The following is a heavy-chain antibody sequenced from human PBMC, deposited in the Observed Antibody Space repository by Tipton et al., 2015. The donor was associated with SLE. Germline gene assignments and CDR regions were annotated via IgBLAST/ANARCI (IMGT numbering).Heavy chain of an antibody. CDR2: IYYSGST. D-gene: IGHD6-19*01. J-gene: IGHJ4*02. Sequence: TLSLTCTVSGGSISSGGYFWSWIRQHPGKGLEWIGDIYYSGSTYYNPSLKSRVTISVDTSKNQFSLKLSSVTAADTAVYYCARDYSSGYFDYWGQGTLVTVSS. CDR1: GGSISSGGYF. V-gene: IGHV4-31*03. CDR3: ARDYSSGYFDY.